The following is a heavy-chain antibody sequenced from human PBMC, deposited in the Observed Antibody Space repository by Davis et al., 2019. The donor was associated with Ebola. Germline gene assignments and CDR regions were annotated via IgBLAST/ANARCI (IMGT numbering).Heavy chain of an antibody. J-gene: IGHJ5*02. D-gene: IGHD2-15*01. Sequence: GESLKISCAASGFTFSSYSMNWVRQAPGKGLEWVSSISSSSSYTYYADSVKGRFTISRDNSKNTLYLQMNSLRAEDTAVYYCARAPIYCSGGSCYWFDPWGQGTLVTVSS. V-gene: IGHV3-21*01. CDR1: GFTFSSYS. CDR3: ARAPIYCSGGSCYWFDP. CDR2: ISSSSSYT.